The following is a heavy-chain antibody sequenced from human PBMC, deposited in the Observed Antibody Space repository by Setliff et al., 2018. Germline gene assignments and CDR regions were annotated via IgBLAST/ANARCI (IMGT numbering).Heavy chain of an antibody. V-gene: IGHV4-61*02. D-gene: IGHD4-17*01. CDR1: GGSISSGSYY. CDR3: ARAAVTSGARADYFDN. J-gene: IGHJ4*02. CDR2: IYTSGST. Sequence: SETLSLTCTVSGGSISSGSYYWSWIRQPAGKGLEWIGRIYTSGSTYYNPSLNSRVTISEDTSKNQFSLKLTPVTAADAAVYYCARAAVTSGARADYFDNWGQGTLVTVSS.